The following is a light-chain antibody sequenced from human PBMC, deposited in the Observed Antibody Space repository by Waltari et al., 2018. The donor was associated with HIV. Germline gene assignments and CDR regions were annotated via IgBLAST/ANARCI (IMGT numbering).Light chain of an antibody. Sequence: DIQMTQSPSSLSASVGDRVTITCRASQGIRNDLGWYQQKSGPPPRRLIYSASTLQTGVSSRFSGSGSCTEFTLTISSLQPEYSATYYCLQHYDYPRSFGQGTKLGS. V-gene: IGKV1-17*01. J-gene: IGKJ2*01. CDR1: QGIRND. CDR2: SAS. CDR3: LQHYDYPRS.